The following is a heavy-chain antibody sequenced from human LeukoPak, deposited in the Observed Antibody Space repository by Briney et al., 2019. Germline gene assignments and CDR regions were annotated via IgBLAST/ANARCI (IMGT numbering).Heavy chain of an antibody. D-gene: IGHD3/OR15-3a*01. CDR3: ARDYWTGYYFDI. J-gene: IGHJ3*02. CDR1: GYTFTSYG. Sequence: ASVKVSCKASGYTFTSYGISWVRQAPGQGLEWMGWINPKSGVTNSAPKFQDRVTMTRDTSISTAFMEVSRLRSDDTAVYYCARDYWTGYYFDIWGQGTMVTVSS. V-gene: IGHV1-2*02. CDR2: INPKSGVT.